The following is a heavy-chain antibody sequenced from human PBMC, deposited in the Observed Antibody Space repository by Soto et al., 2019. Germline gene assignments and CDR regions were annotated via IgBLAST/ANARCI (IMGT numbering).Heavy chain of an antibody. V-gene: IGHV3-30*18. D-gene: IGHD6-19*01. J-gene: IGHJ4*02. CDR3: VKDRDSGWYNSPSPFDS. CDR1: GFTFNNYG. Sequence: GGSLRLSCAASGFTFNNYGGHWVRQDPGPGLQWVTVVAYDGTAQDYADSVKGRFTVSRDNSKNTLYLQMNSLRAEDTAVYYCVKDRDSGWYNSPSPFDSWGQGTLVTVSS. CDR2: VAYDGTAQ.